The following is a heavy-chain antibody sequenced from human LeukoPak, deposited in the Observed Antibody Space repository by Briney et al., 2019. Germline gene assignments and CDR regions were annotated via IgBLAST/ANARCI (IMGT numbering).Heavy chain of an antibody. V-gene: IGHV3-73*01. CDR1: GFTFSGSA. D-gene: IGHD4-17*01. CDR3: LGRMTTVTTRDY. Sequence: PGGSLRLSCAASGFTFSGSAMHWVRQASGKGLEWVGRIRSKANSYATAYAASVKGRFTISRDDSKNTAYLQMNSLKTEDTAVYYCLGRMTTVTTRDYWGQGTLVTVSS. J-gene: IGHJ4*02. CDR2: IRSKANSYAT.